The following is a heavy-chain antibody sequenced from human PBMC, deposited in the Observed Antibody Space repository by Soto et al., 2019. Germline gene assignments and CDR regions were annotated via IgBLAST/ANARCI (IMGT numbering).Heavy chain of an antibody. CDR3: ARDWGGYYGSVGTDV. D-gene: IGHD3-10*01. V-gene: IGHV4-34*01. J-gene: IGHJ6*02. Sequence: PSETLSLTCAVYGGSFSGYYWTWIGQRPGTGLEWIGEINHSGSTNYNPSLKSRVTISVDTSKNQFSLKLTSVTAADTAVYFCARDWGGYYGSVGTDVWGQGTTVTVSS. CDR1: GGSFSGYY. CDR2: INHSGST.